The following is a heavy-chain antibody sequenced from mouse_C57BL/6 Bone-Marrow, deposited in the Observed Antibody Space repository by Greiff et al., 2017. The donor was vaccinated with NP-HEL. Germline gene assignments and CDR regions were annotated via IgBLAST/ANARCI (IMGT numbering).Heavy chain of an antibody. D-gene: IGHD1-1*01. CDR3: ARLTTVVARCYFDY. V-gene: IGHV1-7*01. Sequence: QVQLQQSGAELAKPGASVKLSCKASGYTFTSYWMHWVKQRPGQGLEWIGYINPSSGYTKYNQKFKDKATLTADKSSSKAYMELSSLTYEDSAVYSCARLTTVVARCYFDYWGKGTTLTVSS. J-gene: IGHJ2*01. CDR1: GYTFTSYW. CDR2: INPSSGYT.